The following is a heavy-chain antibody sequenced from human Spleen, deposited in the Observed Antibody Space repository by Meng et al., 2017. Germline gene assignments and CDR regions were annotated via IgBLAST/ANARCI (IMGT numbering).Heavy chain of an antibody. J-gene: IGHJ3*02. CDR3: ARDGRFCGGDCSDAFDI. D-gene: IGHD2-21*02. V-gene: IGHV4-4*02. CDR1: GGSISTNNW. Sequence: SETLSLTCAVSGGSISTNNWWNWVRQPPGKGLEWIGEIYHSGSTNYNPSLKGRVTISVDKSKNQFSLKLDSVTAADTAVYYCARDGRFCGGDCSDAFDIWGQGTLVTVSS. CDR2: IYHSGST.